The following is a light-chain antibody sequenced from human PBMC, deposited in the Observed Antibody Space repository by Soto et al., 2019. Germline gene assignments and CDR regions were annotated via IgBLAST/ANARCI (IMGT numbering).Light chain of an antibody. CDR3: SSYGGSNNLL. V-gene: IGLV2-8*02. Sequence: QSALTQPPSASRSPGQSVTISCTGTSRDIGGYDFVSWYQQHPGKAPKLLIYDVVKRPSGVPDRFSGSKSGNTASLTVSGLQTDDEADYYCSSYGGSNNLLFGGGTKLTVL. J-gene: IGLJ2*01. CDR1: SRDIGGYDF. CDR2: DVV.